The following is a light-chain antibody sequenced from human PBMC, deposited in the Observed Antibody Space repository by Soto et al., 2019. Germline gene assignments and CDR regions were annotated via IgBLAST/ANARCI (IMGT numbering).Light chain of an antibody. V-gene: IGKV1-5*03. J-gene: IGKJ2*01. CDR2: KAS. Sequence: DIQMTQTPSTLSASVGDRVTITCRASQSISNWLAWYQQKPGKAPKLLIYKASILENGVPSRFTGSGSETEFTLSINSLQPDDFATYYCQQFDAYSSTFGQGTHLEMK. CDR1: QSISNW. CDR3: QQFDAYSST.